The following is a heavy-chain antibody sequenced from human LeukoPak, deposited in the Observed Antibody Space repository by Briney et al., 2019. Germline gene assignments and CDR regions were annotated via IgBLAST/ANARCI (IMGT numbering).Heavy chain of an antibody. V-gene: IGHV4-4*07. D-gene: IGHD6-19*01. J-gene: IGHJ4*02. CDR1: GGSITNYY. Sequence: SETLSLTCTVSGGSITNYYWSWIRQAAGRGLECIGRIYSSGTTTYNPSLESRVTMSVDTSKNQFSLWLSSVTAADTAVYYCARGSAYHSSGWYLNYWGQKTLVTVSS. CDR3: ARGSAYHSSGWYLNY. CDR2: IYSSGTT.